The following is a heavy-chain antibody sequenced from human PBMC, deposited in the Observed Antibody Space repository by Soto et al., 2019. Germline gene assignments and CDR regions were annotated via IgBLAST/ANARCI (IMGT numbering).Heavy chain of an antibody. D-gene: IGHD6-19*01. CDR3: ECGTGRLPADSRGGYVWFDP. CDR1: GYTFTSYG. Sequence: QVQLVQSGAEVKKPGASVKVSCKASGYTFTSYGISWVRQAPGQGLEWMGWISAYNGNTKYAQKLQGRVTMTTDTTTSTAYMEQRSLRTDDTAVYSWECGTGRLPADSRGGYVWFDPWGQGTLVTVSS. CDR2: ISAYNGNT. J-gene: IGHJ5*02. V-gene: IGHV1-18*01.